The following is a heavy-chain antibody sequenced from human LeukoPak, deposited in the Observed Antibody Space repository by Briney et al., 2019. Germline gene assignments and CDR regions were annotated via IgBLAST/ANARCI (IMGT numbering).Heavy chain of an antibody. V-gene: IGHV3-73*01. CDR2: IRSKANSYAT. D-gene: IGHD1-26*01. Sequence: GGSQRLSCAASGFTFSGSAMHWVRQASGKGLEWVGRIRSKANSYATAYAASVKGRFTISRDDSKNTAYLQMNSLKTEDTAVYYCTRRRELLGLYAFDIWGQGTMVTVSS. J-gene: IGHJ3*02. CDR1: GFTFSGSA. CDR3: TRRRELLGLYAFDI.